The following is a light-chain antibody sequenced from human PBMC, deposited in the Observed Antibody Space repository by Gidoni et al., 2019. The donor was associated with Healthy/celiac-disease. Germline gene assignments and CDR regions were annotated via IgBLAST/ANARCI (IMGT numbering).Light chain of an antibody. CDR2: GAS. CDR1: QSVSSRY. CDR3: QQYGSSPLYT. J-gene: IGKJ2*01. Sequence: EIVLTQSPCTLSLSPGERATLSCRASQSVSSRYLAWYQQKPGQAPRLLIYGASSRATGIPDRFSGSGSGTDFTLTISRLEPEDFAVYYCQQYGSSPLYTFXQXTKLEIK. V-gene: IGKV3-20*01.